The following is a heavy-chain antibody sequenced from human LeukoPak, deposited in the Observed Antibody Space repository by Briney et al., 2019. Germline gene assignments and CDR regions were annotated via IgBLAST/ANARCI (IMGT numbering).Heavy chain of an antibody. J-gene: IGHJ3*02. V-gene: IGHV3-11*04. CDR2: ISSSGSTI. D-gene: IGHD5-24*01. Sequence: GGSLRLSCAASGFTFSDYYMSWLRQAPGKGLEWVSYISSSGSTIYYADSVKGRFTISRDNAKNSLYLQMNSLRAEDTAVYYCARDQRWLPGWHAFDIWGQGTMVTVSS. CDR3: ARDQRWLPGWHAFDI. CDR1: GFTFSDYY.